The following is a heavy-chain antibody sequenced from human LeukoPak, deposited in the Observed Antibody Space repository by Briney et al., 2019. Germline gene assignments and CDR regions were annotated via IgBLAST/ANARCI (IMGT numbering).Heavy chain of an antibody. Sequence: ASVKVSCKASGHTFTGYFIHWVRQAPGQGLEWMGRINANDGGTQYAQHFQGRVTMTRDTSTNTAYMELSSLTSDDTALFYCAREILVLTGTKLYYFDYWGQGTLVTVSS. CDR2: INANDGGT. CDR3: AREILVLTGTKLYYFDY. CDR1: GHTFTGYF. D-gene: IGHD1-7*01. J-gene: IGHJ4*02. V-gene: IGHV1-2*06.